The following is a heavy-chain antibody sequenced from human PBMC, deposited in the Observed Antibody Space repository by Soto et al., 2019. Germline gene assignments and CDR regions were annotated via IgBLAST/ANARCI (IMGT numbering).Heavy chain of an antibody. CDR3: AKDDLVPVGAFDI. V-gene: IGHV3-23*01. CDR1: GFTFSSYA. J-gene: IGHJ3*02. Sequence: EVQLLESGGGLVQPGGSLRLSCAASGFTFSSYAMSWVRQAPGKGLEWVSAISGSGGSTYYADSVKGRFTISRDNSKNTLYLQINSLRAEDTAVYYCAKDDLVPVGAFDIWGQGTMVTVSS. CDR2: ISGSGGST.